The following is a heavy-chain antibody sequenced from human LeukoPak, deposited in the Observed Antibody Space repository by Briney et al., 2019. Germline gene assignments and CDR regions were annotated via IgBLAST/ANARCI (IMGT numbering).Heavy chain of an antibody. CDR3: ARDGVYSYGLFDY. Sequence: RASVKVSCKASGGTFSSYAISWVRQAPGQGLEWMGGIIPIFGTANYAQKFQGRVTITADESTSTAYMELSSLRSEDTAVYYCARDGVYSYGLFDYWGQGTLVTVSS. V-gene: IGHV1-69*13. D-gene: IGHD5-18*01. CDR1: GGTFSSYA. CDR2: IIPIFGTA. J-gene: IGHJ4*02.